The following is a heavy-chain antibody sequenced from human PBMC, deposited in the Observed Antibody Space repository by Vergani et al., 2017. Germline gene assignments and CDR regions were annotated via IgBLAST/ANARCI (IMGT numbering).Heavy chain of an antibody. D-gene: IGHD2-21*02. Sequence: QLQLQESGPGLVKPSETLSLTCTVSGGSISSSSYYWGWIRQPPGKGLEWIGSIYYSGSTYYNPSLKSRVTISVDTSKNQFSLKLSSVTAADTAVYYCARHLAEGGGDCYPYYYGMDVWGQGTTVTVSS. CDR1: GGSISSSSYY. CDR3: ARHLAEGGGDCYPYYYGMDV. J-gene: IGHJ6*02. CDR2: IYYSGST. V-gene: IGHV4-39*01.